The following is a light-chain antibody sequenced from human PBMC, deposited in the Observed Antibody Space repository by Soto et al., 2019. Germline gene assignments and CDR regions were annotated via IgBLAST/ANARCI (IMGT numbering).Light chain of an antibody. V-gene: IGLV2-14*01. CDR3: DSYSSSDIFYV. Sequence: QSVLTQPASVSGSPGQSITISCTGTSSDIGGYYYVSWYQHHPGKAPKLLIYQVTNRPSRVSNRFSGSKSGNTASLTISGLQPDDEADYYCDSYSSSDIFYVFGTGTKVTVL. CDR1: SSDIGGYYY. CDR2: QVT. J-gene: IGLJ1*01.